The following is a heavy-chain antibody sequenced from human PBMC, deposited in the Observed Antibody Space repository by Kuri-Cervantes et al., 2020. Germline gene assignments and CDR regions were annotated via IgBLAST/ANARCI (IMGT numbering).Heavy chain of an antibody. CDR3: ASGKGGRFFDY. CDR2: ISAYNGNT. D-gene: IGHD4-23*01. V-gene: IGHV1-18*01. Sequence: ASVKVSCKASGYTLTSYGISWVRQAPGQGLEWMGWISAYNGNTNFAQKLQGRVTMTTDTSTSTAYMELRSLRSDDTAVYYRASGKGGRFFDYWGQGTLVTVSS. J-gene: IGHJ4*02. CDR1: GYTLTSYG.